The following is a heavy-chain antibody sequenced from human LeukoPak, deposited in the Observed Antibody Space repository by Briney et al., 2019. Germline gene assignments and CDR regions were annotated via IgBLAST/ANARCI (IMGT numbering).Heavy chain of an antibody. Sequence: GGSLRLSCAVSGFTFSSYAMSWVRQVPGKGLEWVSGISGSGGSTYHADSVKGRFTISRDNSKNTLYLQMNSLGAGDTAIYYCAKMDYDFWSGSFDHWGQGTLVTVSS. CDR3: AKMDYDFWSGSFDH. J-gene: IGHJ4*02. CDR1: GFTFSSYA. D-gene: IGHD3-3*01. V-gene: IGHV3-23*01. CDR2: ISGSGGST.